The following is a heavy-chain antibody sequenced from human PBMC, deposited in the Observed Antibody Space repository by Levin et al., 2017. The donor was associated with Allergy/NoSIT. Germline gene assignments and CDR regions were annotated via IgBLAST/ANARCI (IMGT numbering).Heavy chain of an antibody. D-gene: IGHD2/OR15-2a*01. V-gene: IGHV4-59*01. Sequence: SSQTLSLTCTVSGGSISSYYWSWIRQPPGKGLEWIGYIYYSGSTNYNPSLKSRVTISVDTSKNQFSLKLSSVTAADTAVYYCARSTTVRDYYYGMDVWGQGTTVTVSS. CDR3: ARSTTVRDYYYGMDV. CDR1: GGSISSYY. CDR2: IYYSGST. J-gene: IGHJ6*02.